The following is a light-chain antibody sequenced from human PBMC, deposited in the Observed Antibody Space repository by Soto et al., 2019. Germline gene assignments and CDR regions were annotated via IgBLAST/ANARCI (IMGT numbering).Light chain of an antibody. V-gene: IGLV2-11*01. CDR3: QSYDSSLSGRYV. CDR1: SSDVGTFNF. CDR2: DVF. J-gene: IGLJ1*01. Sequence: QSALTQPRSVSGSPGQSVTISCTGTSSDVGTFNFVSWYQHHPGKAPKFIIFDVFKRPSGVPDRFSGSKSGNTASLTVSGLQTEDEADYYCQSYDSSLSGRYVFGTGTKVTVL.